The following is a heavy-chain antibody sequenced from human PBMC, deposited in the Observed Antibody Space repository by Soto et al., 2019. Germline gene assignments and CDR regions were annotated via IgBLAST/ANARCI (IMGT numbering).Heavy chain of an antibody. CDR3: ARETSSGYLDY. CDR1: GGSISSYY. D-gene: IGHD3-22*01. Sequence: QVQLQESGPGLVRPSETLSLTCTVSGGSISSYYWSWIRQPPGKGLEWIGYTYFSGSTKYNPSLKSXXTXSXXTSHYQISLKLSSVTAADTAVYFCARETSSGYLDYWGQGTLVIVSS. J-gene: IGHJ4*02. CDR2: TYFSGST. V-gene: IGHV4-59*01.